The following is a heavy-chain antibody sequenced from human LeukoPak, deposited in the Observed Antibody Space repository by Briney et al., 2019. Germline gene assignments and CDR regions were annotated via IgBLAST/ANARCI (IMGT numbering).Heavy chain of an antibody. D-gene: IGHD5-18*01. CDR1: GGSISSGGYS. V-gene: IGHV4-30-2*01. Sequence: SQTLSLTCAVSGGSISSGGYSWSWIRQPPGKGLEWIGYIYHSGSTYYNPSLKSRVTISVDRSKNQFSLKLSSVTAADTAVYYCARVIQLWYFDYWGQRTLVTVSS. CDR2: IYHSGST. CDR3: ARVIQLWYFDY. J-gene: IGHJ4*02.